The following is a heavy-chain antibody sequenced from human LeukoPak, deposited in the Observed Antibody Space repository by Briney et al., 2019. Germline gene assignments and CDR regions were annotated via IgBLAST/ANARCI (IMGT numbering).Heavy chain of an antibody. Sequence: GGSLRLSCAASGFTFSCYWMHWVRQAPGKGLVWVSRIKSDGSTRYADSVKGRFTISRDNAKNTVSLQMNSLRDEDAGVYYSARAPSEIGGYYPEYFRHWGQGTLVTVSP. CDR2: IKSDGST. D-gene: IGHD3-22*01. J-gene: IGHJ1*01. CDR1: GFTFSCYW. CDR3: ARAPSEIGGYYPEYFRH. V-gene: IGHV3-74*01.